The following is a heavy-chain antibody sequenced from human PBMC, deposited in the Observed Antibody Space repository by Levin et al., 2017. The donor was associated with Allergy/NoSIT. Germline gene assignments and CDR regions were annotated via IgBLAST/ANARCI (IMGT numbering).Heavy chain of an antibody. V-gene: IGHV3-21*01. D-gene: IGHD3-3*01. J-gene: IGHJ6*02. CDR2: ISSSSSYI. CDR1: GFTFSSYS. Sequence: AGGSLRLSCAASGFTFSSYSMNWVRQAPGKGLEWVSSISSSSSYIYYADSVKGRFTISRDNAKNSLYLQMNSLRAEDTAVYYCARDTSIFGVVIIKGVGMDVWGQGTTVTVSS. CDR3: ARDTSIFGVVIIKGVGMDV.